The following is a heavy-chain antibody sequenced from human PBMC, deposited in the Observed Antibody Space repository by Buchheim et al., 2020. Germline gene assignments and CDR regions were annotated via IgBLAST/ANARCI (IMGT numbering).Heavy chain of an antibody. J-gene: IGHJ4*02. Sequence: QVQLVQSGAEVKKPGASVKVSCKASGYTFTGYYMHWVRQAPGQGLEWMGWINPNSGGTNYAQKFQGRVTMTRDTSISTAYMELSRLRSDDTAVYYCARDFSLSTLNCGGDCYSIAGGEWGQGTL. CDR3: ARDFSLSTLNCGGDCYSIAGGE. CDR1: GYTFTGYY. V-gene: IGHV1-2*02. CDR2: INPNSGGT. D-gene: IGHD2-21*02.